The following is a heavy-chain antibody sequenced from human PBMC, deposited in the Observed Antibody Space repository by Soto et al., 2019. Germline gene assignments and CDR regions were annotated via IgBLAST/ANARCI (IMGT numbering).Heavy chain of an antibody. CDR2: IKTDGSIT. D-gene: IGHD1-7*01. Sequence: EVQLVESGGGLVQPGRSLRLSCAASGFTFSSYWMYWVRQAPGKGLVWVSRIKTDGSITSYADSVKGRFTVSRDNARDMLYLQMNSLRAEDTAVYYCAKEMNSVPEYWGQGTLVTVSS. J-gene: IGHJ4*02. V-gene: IGHV3-74*01. CDR1: GFTFSSYW. CDR3: AKEMNSVPEY.